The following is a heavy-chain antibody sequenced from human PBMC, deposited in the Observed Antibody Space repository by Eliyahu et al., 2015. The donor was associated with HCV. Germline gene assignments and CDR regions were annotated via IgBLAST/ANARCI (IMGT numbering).Heavy chain of an antibody. V-gene: IGHV4-59*01. CDR2: IHYSGST. Sequence: QVQLQESGPGLVKPSETLSLTCXVXGCSIPXYYWSWIRQPPGKGLEWIGXIHYSGSTNYNPSLKSRVTISVDTSKNQFSLKLTSVTAADTAMYYCASGGGGIAVTGTGGWFDPWGQGTLVTVSS. CDR3: ASGGGGIAVTGTGGWFDP. J-gene: IGHJ5*02. CDR1: GCSIPXYY. D-gene: IGHD6-19*01.